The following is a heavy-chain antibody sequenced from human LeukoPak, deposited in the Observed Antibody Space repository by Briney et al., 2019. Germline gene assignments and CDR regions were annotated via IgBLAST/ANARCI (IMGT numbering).Heavy chain of an antibody. CDR2: IYYSGST. V-gene: IGHV4-59*08. J-gene: IGHJ2*01. Sequence: SETLSLTCTVSGGSISSYYWSWIRQPPGKGLEWIGYIYYSGSTTYNPSLKSRVTISVDTSKNQFSLKLSSVTAADTAVYYCARRSSRPYWYFDLWGRGTLVTVSS. CDR1: GGSISSYY. D-gene: IGHD6-13*01. CDR3: ARRSSRPYWYFDL.